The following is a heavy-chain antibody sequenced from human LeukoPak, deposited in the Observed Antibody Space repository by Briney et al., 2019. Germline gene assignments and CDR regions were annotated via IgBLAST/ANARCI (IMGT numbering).Heavy chain of an antibody. D-gene: IGHD6-13*01. V-gene: IGHV4-34*01. CDR3: GRKEGGQLVNTRRWFDP. CDR2: INHSGST. Sequence: SETLSLTCAVYGVSFSGYYWSWIRQPPGKGLEWIGEINHSGSTNYNPSLMSRVTISVDTYKNQFTLKLRSMTAADTAGYYFGRKEGGQLVNTRRWFDPWGQGTLVTVSS. J-gene: IGHJ5*02. CDR1: GVSFSGYY.